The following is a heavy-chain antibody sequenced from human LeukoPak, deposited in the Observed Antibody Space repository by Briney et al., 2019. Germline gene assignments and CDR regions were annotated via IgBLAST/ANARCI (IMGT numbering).Heavy chain of an antibody. CDR3: ARYSSGWYSLYYFDY. CDR2: INHSGST. CDR1: GGSFSGYY. D-gene: IGHD6-19*01. Sequence: PSETLSLTCAVYGGSFSGYYWSWIRQPPGKGLEWIGEINHSGSTNYNPSLKSRVTISVDKSKNQFSLKLSSVTAADTAVYYCARYSSGWYSLYYFDYWGQGTLVTVSS. V-gene: IGHV4-34*01. J-gene: IGHJ4*02.